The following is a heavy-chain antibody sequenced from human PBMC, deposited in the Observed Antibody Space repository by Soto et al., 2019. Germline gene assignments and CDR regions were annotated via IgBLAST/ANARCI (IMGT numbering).Heavy chain of an antibody. CDR2: IYYSGST. V-gene: IGHV4-31*03. CDR1: GGSISSGGYY. CDR3: ARAIETLEWLTNWFDP. J-gene: IGHJ5*02. D-gene: IGHD3-3*01. Sequence: QVQLQESGPGLVKPSQTLSLTCTVSGGSISSGGYYWSWIRQHPGKGLEWIGYIYYSGSTYYNPSLKSRVTISLDTSKNQFSLKLSSVTAADTAVYYCARAIETLEWLTNWFDPWGQGTLVTVSS.